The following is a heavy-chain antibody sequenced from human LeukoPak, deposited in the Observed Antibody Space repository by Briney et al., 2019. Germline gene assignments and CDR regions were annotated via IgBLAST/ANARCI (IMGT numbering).Heavy chain of an antibody. V-gene: IGHV3-30-3*01. CDR1: GFTFSSYA. J-gene: IGHJ4*02. CDR3: ARAPITMIVVVIPLPFDY. D-gene: IGHD3-22*01. Sequence: GGSLRLPCAASGFTFSSYAMHWVRQAPGKGLEWVAVISYDGSNKYYADSVKGRFTISRDNSKNTLYLQMNSLRAEDTAVYYCARAPITMIVVVIPLPFDYWGQGTLVTVSS. CDR2: ISYDGSNK.